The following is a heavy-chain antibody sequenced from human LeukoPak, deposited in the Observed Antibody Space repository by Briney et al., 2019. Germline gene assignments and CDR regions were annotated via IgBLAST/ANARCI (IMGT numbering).Heavy chain of an antibody. D-gene: IGHD2/OR15-2a*01. Sequence: GGSLRLSCAASGFTFSSYGMHWVRQAPGKGLEWVAVIWYDGSNKYYADSVKGRFTISRDNSKNTLYLQMNSLRAKDTAVYYCARDQAFYFSYVDYWGQGSLVTVSS. CDR2: IWYDGSNK. CDR1: GFTFSSYG. V-gene: IGHV3-33*08. J-gene: IGHJ4*02. CDR3: ARDQAFYFSYVDY.